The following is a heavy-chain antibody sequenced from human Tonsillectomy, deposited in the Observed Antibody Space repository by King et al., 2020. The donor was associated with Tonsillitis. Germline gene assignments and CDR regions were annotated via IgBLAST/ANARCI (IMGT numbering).Heavy chain of an antibody. CDR2: IYYSGST. Sequence: LQLQESGPGLVKPSETLSLTCTVSGGSISSSSYYWGWIRQPPGKGLEWIGSIYYSGSTYYNPSLKSRVTISVDTSKNQFSLKLSSVTAADTAVYYCAHYDSSGYYYNNDAFDIWGQGTLVTVSS. D-gene: IGHD3-22*01. CDR1: GGSISSSSYY. V-gene: IGHV4-39*01. J-gene: IGHJ3*02. CDR3: AHYDSSGYYYNNDAFDI.